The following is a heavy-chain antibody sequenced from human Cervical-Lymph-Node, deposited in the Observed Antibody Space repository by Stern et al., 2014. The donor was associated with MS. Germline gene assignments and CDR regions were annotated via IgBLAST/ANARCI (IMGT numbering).Heavy chain of an antibody. Sequence: MQSGPTLVKPTQTVTLTCTLSGFSVATAGVGVGWIRQPPGKALEWLAPLFLDDDKLYSPSLKNRLTIIKDTSKNQVVLTMTNVDPVDTATYYCAHSRVKYCRGGTCYSSLFDYWGQGTLVTVSS. CDR2: LFLDDDK. J-gene: IGHJ4*02. CDR1: GFSVATAGVG. V-gene: IGHV2-5*02. CDR3: AHSRVKYCRGGTCYSSLFDY. D-gene: IGHD2-15*01.